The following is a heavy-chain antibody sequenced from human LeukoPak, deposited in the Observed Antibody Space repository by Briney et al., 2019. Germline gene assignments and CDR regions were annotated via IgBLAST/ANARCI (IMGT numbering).Heavy chain of an antibody. CDR1: GFTFNTYT. Sequence: GGSLRLSCAASGFTFNTYTMNWVRQAPGKGLEWVSYISGSSGIIDYADSVRGRFTISRDNAKNSLYLQMNSLRAEDTAIYYCAKGVGYCSKTSCLNYLDCWGQGSLVTVSS. J-gene: IGHJ4*02. D-gene: IGHD2-2*01. CDR3: AKGVGYCSKTSCLNYLDC. CDR2: ISGSSGII. V-gene: IGHV3-48*04.